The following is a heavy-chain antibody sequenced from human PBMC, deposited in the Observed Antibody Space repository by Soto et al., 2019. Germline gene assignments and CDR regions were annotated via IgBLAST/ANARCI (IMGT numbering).Heavy chain of an antibody. Sequence: SETLSLTCTVSGGSISSYYWSWIRQPPGKGLEWIGYIYYSGSTNYNPSLKSRVTISVDTSKNQFSLKLSSVTAADTAVYYCARVRAYCGGDCYSSYYYYGMDVWGQGTPVTVSS. CDR3: ARVRAYCGGDCYSSYYYYGMDV. J-gene: IGHJ6*02. D-gene: IGHD2-21*02. CDR1: GGSISSYY. V-gene: IGHV4-59*01. CDR2: IYYSGST.